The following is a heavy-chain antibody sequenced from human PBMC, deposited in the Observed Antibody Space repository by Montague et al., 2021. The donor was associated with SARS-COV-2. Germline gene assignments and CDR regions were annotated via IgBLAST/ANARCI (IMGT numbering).Heavy chain of an antibody. CDR2: IYYSGST. CDR3: ARHKRPIYCSGGSCYSKGGWLDP. V-gene: IGHV4-39*01. Sequence: SETLSLTCTVSGGSIRSTTYYWGWIRQPPGKGLEWIGSIYYSGSTYYNPSLKSRVTISVDTSKNQFSLKLSSVTAADTAVYYCARHKRPIYCSGGSCYSKGGWLDPWGQGTLVTVSS. J-gene: IGHJ5*02. CDR1: GGSIRSTTYY. D-gene: IGHD2-15*01.